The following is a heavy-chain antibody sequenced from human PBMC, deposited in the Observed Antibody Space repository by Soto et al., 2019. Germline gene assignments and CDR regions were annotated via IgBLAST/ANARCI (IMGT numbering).Heavy chain of an antibody. CDR1: GYTFTSYG. CDR3: ARDHGWIFGVVSHNWFDP. J-gene: IGHJ5*02. D-gene: IGHD3-3*01. CDR2: ISAYNGNT. Sequence: GPSVKVSCKASGYTFTSYGISWVRQAPGQGLEWMGWISAYNGNTNYAQKLQGRVTMTTDTSTSTAYMELRSLRSDDTAVYYCARDHGWIFGVVSHNWFDPWGQGTLVTVSS. V-gene: IGHV1-18*01.